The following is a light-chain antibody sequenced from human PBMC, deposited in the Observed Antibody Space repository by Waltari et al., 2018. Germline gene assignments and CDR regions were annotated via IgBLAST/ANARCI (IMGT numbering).Light chain of an antibody. CDR1: VLAKRY. CDR3: YSVDDNKRV. J-gene: IGLJ2*01. CDR2: KDS. Sequence: SYELTQPSSVSVSPGQTARITCPGDVLAKRYIRWFQQKPGQAPVLVIYKDSERPSGIPERFSGSSSGTTVTLTISGAQVEDEADYYCYSVDDNKRVFGGGTKLTVL. V-gene: IGLV3-27*01.